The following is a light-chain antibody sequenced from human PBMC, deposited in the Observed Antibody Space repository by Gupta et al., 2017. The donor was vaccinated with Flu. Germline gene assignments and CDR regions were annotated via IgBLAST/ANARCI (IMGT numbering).Light chain of an antibody. V-gene: IGKV1-27*01. CDR2: GVS. CDR1: QEIGIS. Sequence: GDRVTITCRASQEIGISLAWYQQKPGEFPKLLVHGVSTLHSGVPFRFSGSGSGTDFTLTISSLQPEDVATYYGQKYNSVPITFGQGTRLEIK. J-gene: IGKJ5*01. CDR3: QKYNSVPIT.